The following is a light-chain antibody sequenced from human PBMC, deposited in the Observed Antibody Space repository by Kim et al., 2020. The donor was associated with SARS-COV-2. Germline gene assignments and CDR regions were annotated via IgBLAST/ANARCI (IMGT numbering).Light chain of an antibody. V-gene: IGLV3-1*01. CDR3: QAWVTTTGV. Sequence: SYELTQPPSVSVSPGQTVNITCSGHRLGDKYACWYQQKPGQSPVLVIYHDSNRPSGFPERFSGSNSGNTATLTISETQAVDEADYFCQAWVTTTGVFGGGTKLTVL. CDR2: HDS. CDR1: RLGDKY. J-gene: IGLJ2*01.